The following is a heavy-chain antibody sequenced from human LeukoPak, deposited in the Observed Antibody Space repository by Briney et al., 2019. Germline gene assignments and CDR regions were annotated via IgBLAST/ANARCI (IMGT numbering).Heavy chain of an antibody. CDR2: LYHTGST. CDR1: DYSISSAYY. D-gene: IGHD3-22*01. Sequence: SETLSLTCTVSDYSISSAYYWGWIQQPPGKGLEWIGSLYHTGSTYYNPSLKSRLTISIDTSKNQFSLKLSSVTAADTAVYYCARGVTMIGRLRFDPWGQGTLVTVSS. J-gene: IGHJ5*02. CDR3: ARGVTMIGRLRFDP. V-gene: IGHV4-38-2*02.